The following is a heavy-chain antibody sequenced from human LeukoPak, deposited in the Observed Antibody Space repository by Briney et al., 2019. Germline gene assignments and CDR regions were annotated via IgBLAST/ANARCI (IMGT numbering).Heavy chain of an antibody. CDR3: ARARYNWFDP. Sequence: SETLSLTRTVSGGSISSYYWSWIRQPPGKGLEWIGYIYYSGSTNYNPSLKSRVTISVDTSKNQFSLDLSSVTAADTAVYYCARARYNWFDPWGQGTLVTVSS. J-gene: IGHJ5*02. V-gene: IGHV4-59*01. CDR1: GGSISSYY. CDR2: IYYSGST.